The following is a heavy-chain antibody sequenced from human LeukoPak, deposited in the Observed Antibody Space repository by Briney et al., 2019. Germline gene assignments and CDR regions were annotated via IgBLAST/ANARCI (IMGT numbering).Heavy chain of an antibody. CDR1: GGSISSYY. CDR2: IYTSGST. Sequence: PSETLSLTCTVSGGSISSYYWSWIRQPAGKGLEWIGRIYTSGSTNYNPSLKSRVTISVDTSKNQFSLKLSSVTAADTAVYYCARESELWFGELLAGYYYYMDVWGKGTTVTISS. CDR3: ARESELWFGELLAGYYYYMDV. J-gene: IGHJ6*03. D-gene: IGHD3-10*01. V-gene: IGHV4-4*07.